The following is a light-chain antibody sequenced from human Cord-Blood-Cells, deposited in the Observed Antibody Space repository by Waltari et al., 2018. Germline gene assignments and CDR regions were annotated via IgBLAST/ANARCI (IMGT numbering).Light chain of an antibody. CDR2: DAS. Sequence: EIVLTQSPATLSLSPGERVTLSCRASQSVSSYLAWYQQKPGQAPRLLIYDASNRATGIPARFSGSGSGTDFTLTISSLEPEDFAVYYCQQRSNWWTFGQGP. CDR1: QSVSSY. V-gene: IGKV3-11*01. CDR3: QQRSNWWT. J-gene: IGKJ1*01.